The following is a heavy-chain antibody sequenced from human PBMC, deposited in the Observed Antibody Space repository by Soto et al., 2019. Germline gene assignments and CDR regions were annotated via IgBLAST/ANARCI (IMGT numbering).Heavy chain of an antibody. CDR2: IKQDGSEK. CDR3: ARYYYGSGSYPAPYYYYYYMDV. Sequence: GGSLRLSCAASGFTFSSYWMSWVRQAPGKGLEWVANIKQDGSEKYYVDSVKGRFTISRDNAKNSLYLQMNSLRAEDTAVYYCARYYYGSGSYPAPYYYYYYMDVWGKGTTVTVSS. J-gene: IGHJ6*03. D-gene: IGHD3-10*01. V-gene: IGHV3-7*01. CDR1: GFTFSSYW.